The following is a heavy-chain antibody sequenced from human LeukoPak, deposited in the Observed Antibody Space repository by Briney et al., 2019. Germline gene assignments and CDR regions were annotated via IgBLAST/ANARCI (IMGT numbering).Heavy chain of an antibody. Sequence: SETLSLTCTVSGGSISSYYWSWIRQPPGKGLEWIGYIYYSGSTNYNPSLKSRVTISVDTSKNQFSLKLSSVTAADTAVYYCARHPTTVVNFDPWGQGTLVTVSS. CDR2: IYYSGST. CDR3: ARHPTTVVNFDP. CDR1: GGSISSYY. V-gene: IGHV4-59*08. D-gene: IGHD4-23*01. J-gene: IGHJ5*02.